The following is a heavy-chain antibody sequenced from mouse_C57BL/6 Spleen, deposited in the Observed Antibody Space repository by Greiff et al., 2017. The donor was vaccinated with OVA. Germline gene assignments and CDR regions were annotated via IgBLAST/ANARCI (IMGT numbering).Heavy chain of an antibody. CDR2: ISSGGSYT. CDR1: GFTFSSYG. D-gene: IGHD2-3*01. V-gene: IGHV5-6*01. Sequence: EVKVVESGGDLVKPGGSLKLSCAASGFTFSSYGMSWVRQTPDKRLEWVATISSGGSYTYYPDSVKGRFTISRDNAKNTLYLQMSSLKSEDTAMYYCARHENDPAWFAYWGQGTLVTVSA. J-gene: IGHJ3*01. CDR3: ARHENDPAWFAY.